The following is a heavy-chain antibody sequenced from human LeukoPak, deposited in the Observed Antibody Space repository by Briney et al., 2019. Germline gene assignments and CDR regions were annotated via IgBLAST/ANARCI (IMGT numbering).Heavy chain of an antibody. CDR1: GGSISSYY. V-gene: IGHV4-59*12. Sequence: PSETLSLTCTVSGGSISSYYWSWIRQPPGKGLEWIGYIYYTGTTNYNPSLNSRVTISVDTSKNQVSLKLTSVTAADTAVYYCGASEIATTWVMDVWGQGTTVIVSS. D-gene: IGHD1-1*01. CDR2: IYYTGTT. J-gene: IGHJ6*02. CDR3: GASEIATTWVMDV.